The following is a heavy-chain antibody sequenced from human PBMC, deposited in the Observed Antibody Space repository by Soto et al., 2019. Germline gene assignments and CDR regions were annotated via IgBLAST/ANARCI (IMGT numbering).Heavy chain of an antibody. Sequence: ASVKVSCKASGYTFTSYDINWVRQATGQGLEWMGWMNPNSGNTGYAQKFQGRVTMTRNTSISTAYMELSSLRSEDTAVYYCARHRSPIQLWHYYYYYYGMDVWGQGTTVTVSS. D-gene: IGHD5-18*01. CDR2: MNPNSGNT. V-gene: IGHV1-8*01. J-gene: IGHJ6*02. CDR3: ARHRSPIQLWHYYYYYYGMDV. CDR1: GYTFTSYD.